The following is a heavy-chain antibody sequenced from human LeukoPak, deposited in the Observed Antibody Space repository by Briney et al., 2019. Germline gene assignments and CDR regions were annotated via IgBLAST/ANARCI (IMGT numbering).Heavy chain of an antibody. CDR2: ISGSGGST. Sequence: PGGSLRLSCAASGFTFSSYAMSWVRQAPGKGLEWVSAISGSGGSTYYADSVKGRFTISRDNSKNTLYLQMNSLRAEDTAVYYCAKMSRDYDFWSGSNFDYWGQGTLVTVSS. CDR3: AKMSRDYDFWSGSNFDY. CDR1: GFTFSSYA. V-gene: IGHV3-23*01. J-gene: IGHJ4*02. D-gene: IGHD3-3*01.